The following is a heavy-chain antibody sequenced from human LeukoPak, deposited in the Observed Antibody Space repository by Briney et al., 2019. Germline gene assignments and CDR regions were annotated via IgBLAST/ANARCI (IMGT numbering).Heavy chain of an antibody. V-gene: IGHV3-30*04. D-gene: IGHD3-9*01. CDR1: GFTFSSYA. Sequence: GRSLRLSCAASGFTFSSYAMHWVRQAPGKGLEWVAVISYDGSNKYYADSVKGRFTISRDNSKNTLYLQMNSLRSDDTAVYYCASDLAYDILTGYLQYNWFDPWGQGTLVTVSS. J-gene: IGHJ5*02. CDR3: ASDLAYDILTGYLQYNWFDP. CDR2: ISYDGSNK.